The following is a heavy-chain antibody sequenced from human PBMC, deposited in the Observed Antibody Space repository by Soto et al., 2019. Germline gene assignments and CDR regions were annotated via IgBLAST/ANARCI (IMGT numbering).Heavy chain of an antibody. CDR2: IHYSGST. CDR3: ASLMVRGVIGWVGYYYYGMDV. J-gene: IGHJ6*02. CDR1: GGSISSSSYY. D-gene: IGHD3-10*01. V-gene: IGHV4-39*01. Sequence: PSETLSLTCTVSGGSISSSSYYWGWIRQPPGKGLEWIGSIHYSGSTYYNPSLKSRVTISVDTSKNQFSLELSSVTAADTAVYYCASLMVRGVIGWVGYYYYGMDVWGQGTTVTVSS.